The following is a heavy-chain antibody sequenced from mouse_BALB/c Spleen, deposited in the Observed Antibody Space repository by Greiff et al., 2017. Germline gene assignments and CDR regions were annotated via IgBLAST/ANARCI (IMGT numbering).Heavy chain of an antibody. V-gene: IGHV5-6*01. CDR1: GFTFSSYG. Sequence: EVHLVESGGDLVKPGGSLKLSCAASGFTFSSYGMSWVRQTPDKRLEWVATISSGGSYTYYPDSVKGRFTISRDKANNTQYLQMSSLKSEDTAMYYCARHGNAAWFAYWGQGTLVTVSA. CDR2: ISSGGSYT. CDR3: ARHGNAAWFAY. J-gene: IGHJ3*01. D-gene: IGHD2-1*01.